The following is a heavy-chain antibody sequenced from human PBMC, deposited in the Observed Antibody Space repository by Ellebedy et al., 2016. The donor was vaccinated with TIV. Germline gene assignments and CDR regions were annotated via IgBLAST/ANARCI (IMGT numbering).Heavy chain of an antibody. Sequence: GGSLRLSCAASGFTFAPYAMNWVRQAPGRGLEWISYISGSSLTIHYADSVRGRFTISRDNAKKSVYLQMNSLRAEDTAVYYCARESDYGTRDFGYWGQGTLVTVSS. D-gene: IGHD4/OR15-4a*01. CDR3: ARESDYGTRDFGY. CDR2: ISGSSLTI. CDR1: GFTFAPYA. V-gene: IGHV3-48*04. J-gene: IGHJ4*02.